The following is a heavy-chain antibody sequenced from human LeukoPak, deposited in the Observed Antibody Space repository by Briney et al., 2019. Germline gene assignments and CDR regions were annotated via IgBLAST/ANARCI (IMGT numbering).Heavy chain of an antibody. CDR3: AKESGGYCSGGSCVDFDY. D-gene: IGHD2-15*01. CDR2: ISGSGGST. Sequence: GGSLRLSCAASGFTFSSYAMSWVRQAPGKGLEWVSAISGSGGSTYYADSVKGRFTISRDNSKNTLYLQMNSPRAEDTAVYYCAKESGGYCSGGSCVDFDYWGQGTLVTVSS. V-gene: IGHV3-23*01. CDR1: GFTFSSYA. J-gene: IGHJ4*02.